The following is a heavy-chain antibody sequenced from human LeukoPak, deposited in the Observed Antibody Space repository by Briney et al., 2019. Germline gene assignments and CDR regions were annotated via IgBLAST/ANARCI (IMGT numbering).Heavy chain of an antibody. CDR2: ISSSGSTI. V-gene: IGHV3-11*04. J-gene: IGHJ4*02. CDR3: ATPPRYAVLGY. CDR1: GFTFSDYY. Sequence: GGSLRLSCAASGFTFSDYYMSWIRQAPGKGLEWVSYISSSGSTIYYADSVKGRFTISRDNAKSSLYLQMNSLRAEDTAVYYCATPPRYAVLGYWGQGTLVTVSS. D-gene: IGHD5-12*01.